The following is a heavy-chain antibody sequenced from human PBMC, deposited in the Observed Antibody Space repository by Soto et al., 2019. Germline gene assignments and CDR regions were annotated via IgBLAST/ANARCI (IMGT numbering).Heavy chain of an antibody. CDR1: GGTFSTYA. V-gene: IGHV1-69*01. D-gene: IGHD3-16*01. Sequence: QVQLVQSGAEVKKPGSSVKVSCKASGGTFSTYAISWVRQAPGQGLEWMGGIIPISATAKSAQKFQGRVTLTADESSSTAYIELSSLRSEDTSVYYCARVQGDYYSAMDVWGQGTTVTVSS. CDR3: ARVQGDYYSAMDV. CDR2: IIPISATA. J-gene: IGHJ6*02.